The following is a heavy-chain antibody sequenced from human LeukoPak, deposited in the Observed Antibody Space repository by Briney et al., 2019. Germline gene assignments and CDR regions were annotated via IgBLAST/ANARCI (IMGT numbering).Heavy chain of an antibody. CDR3: ARDRGWYHADS. CDR2: IKEDGSWK. D-gene: IGHD6-19*01. Sequence: GGSLRLSCAASGXTFSSSWVGWARQAPGKGLEWVANIKEDGSWKHYAVSVQGRFTISRDNAKNSLYLQMNSLRAEDTAVYYCARDRGWYHADSWGQGTLVTVSS. V-gene: IGHV3-7*01. J-gene: IGHJ4*02. CDR1: GXTFSSSW.